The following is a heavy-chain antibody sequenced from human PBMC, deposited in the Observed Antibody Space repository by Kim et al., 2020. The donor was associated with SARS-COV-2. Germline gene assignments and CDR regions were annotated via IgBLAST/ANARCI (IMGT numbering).Heavy chain of an antibody. J-gene: IGHJ4*02. Sequence: DSVKGRFTISRDNSKNTLYLQMNSLRAEDTAVYYCAKGLRLGELSLYFVYWGQGTLVTVSS. V-gene: IGHV3-30*02. D-gene: IGHD3-16*02. CDR3: AKGLRLGELSLYFVY.